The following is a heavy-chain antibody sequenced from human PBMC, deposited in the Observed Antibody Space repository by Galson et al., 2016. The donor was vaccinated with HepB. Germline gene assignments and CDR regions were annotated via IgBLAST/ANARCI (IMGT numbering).Heavy chain of an antibody. CDR1: GSTFVSYG. V-gene: IGHV1-18*01. J-gene: IGHJ5*02. D-gene: IGHD1-26*01. CDR3: ARAIVGATKFRVYLDP. Sequence: SCKASGSTFVSYGFTWVRQAPGQGLEWLGWINGYNSDSIYAHKLQDRLTMTTDTSTSTAYMELRRLRSDDTAVYYCARAIVGATKFRVYLDPWGQGTLVTVSA. CDR2: INGYNSDS.